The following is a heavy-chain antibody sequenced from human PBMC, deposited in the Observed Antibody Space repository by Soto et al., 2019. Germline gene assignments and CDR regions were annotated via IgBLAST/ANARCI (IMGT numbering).Heavy chain of an antibody. CDR2: IYHSGST. Sequence: PSETLSLTCTVFGGSISNYSWSWIRQPPGKGLEWIGYIYHSGSTYYNPSLKSRVTISVDRSKNQFSLKLSSVTAADTAVYYCARVPGTWGQGTLVTVSS. CDR3: ARVPGT. CDR1: GGSISNYS. V-gene: IGHV4-30-2*01. J-gene: IGHJ5*02. D-gene: IGHD1-26*01.